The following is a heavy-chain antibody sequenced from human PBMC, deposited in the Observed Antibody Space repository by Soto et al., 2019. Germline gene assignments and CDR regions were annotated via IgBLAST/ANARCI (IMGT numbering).Heavy chain of an antibody. Sequence: QVQLQESGPGLVKPSETLSLTCTGSGGSISRYYCSWIRKPPGKGLEWIGCFYYSGSTNYNPSLKSRVTISVDTSKKQFSLKLSSVTAADTAVYYCARGGWKLFDYWGQGTLVTVSS. V-gene: IGHV4-59*01. CDR3: ARGGWKLFDY. J-gene: IGHJ4*02. CDR1: GGSISRYY. D-gene: IGHD6-19*01. CDR2: FYYSGST.